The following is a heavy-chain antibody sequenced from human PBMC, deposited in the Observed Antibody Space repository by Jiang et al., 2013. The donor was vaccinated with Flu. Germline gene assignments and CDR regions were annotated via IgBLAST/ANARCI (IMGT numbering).Heavy chain of an antibody. V-gene: IGHV4-39*01. D-gene: IGHD5-12*01. J-gene: IGHJ3*02. CDR3: AADSGYSGYDDEDAFDI. Sequence: PGLVKPSETLSLTCTVSGGSISSSSYYWGWIRQPPGKGLEWIGSIYYSGSTYYNPSLKSRVTISVDTSKNQFSLKLSSVTAADTAVYYCAADSGYSGYDDEDAFDIWGQGTMVTVSS. CDR1: GGSISSSSYY. CDR2: IYYSGST.